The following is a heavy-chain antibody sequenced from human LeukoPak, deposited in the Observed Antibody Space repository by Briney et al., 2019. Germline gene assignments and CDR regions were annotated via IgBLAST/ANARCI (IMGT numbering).Heavy chain of an antibody. CDR1: GFTFSSYA. CDR2: ISGSGGST. D-gene: IGHD1-26*01. Sequence: PGGSLRLSCAASGFTFSSYAMSWVRQAPGKGLEWVSAISGSGGSTYYADSVKGRFTISRDNSKNTLYLHMNSLRAEGTAVYYCAKYNPMDSGRFDYWGQGTLVTVSS. CDR3: AKYNPMDSGRFDY. V-gene: IGHV3-23*01. J-gene: IGHJ4*02.